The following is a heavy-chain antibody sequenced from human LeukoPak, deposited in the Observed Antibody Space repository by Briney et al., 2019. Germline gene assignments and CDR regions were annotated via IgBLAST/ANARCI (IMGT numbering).Heavy chain of an antibody. V-gene: IGHV4-4*09. CDR1: GGSISSYY. D-gene: IGHD3-3*01. Sequence: SETLSLTCTVSGGSISSYYRSWIRQPPGKGLEWIGYIYTSGSTNYNPSLKSRVTISVDTSKNQFSLKLSSVTAADTAVYYCARHYDFWSGYHDYYFDYWGQGTLVTVSS. CDR3: ARHYDFWSGYHDYYFDY. CDR2: IYTSGST. J-gene: IGHJ4*02.